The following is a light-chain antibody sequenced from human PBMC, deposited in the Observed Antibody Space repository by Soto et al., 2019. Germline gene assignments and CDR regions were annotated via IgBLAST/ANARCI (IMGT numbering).Light chain of an antibody. J-gene: IGLJ1*01. V-gene: IGLV1-44*01. CDR2: SNN. CDR1: SSNIGSNT. Sequence: QSVLTQPPSASGTPGQRVTISCSGSSSNIGSNTVNWYQQNPGTAPKLLINSNNQQPSRIPNRYSSSKSSNSASLAISGLQSEDEADYYCAAWDDSLNGLYVFGTGT. CDR3: AAWDDSLNGLYV.